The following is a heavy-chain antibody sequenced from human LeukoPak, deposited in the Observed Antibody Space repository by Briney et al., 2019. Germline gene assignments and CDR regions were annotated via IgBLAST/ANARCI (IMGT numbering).Heavy chain of an antibody. CDR3: AKQGFGC. CDR1: GFTFSSYA. J-gene: IGHJ4*02. Sequence: GGSLRLSCAASGFTFSSYAMSWVRQAPGKGLEWVSVIYSGGSTYYADSVKGRFTISRDNSKNTMYLQMNSLRAEDTAVYYCAKQGFGCWGQGTLVTVSS. V-gene: IGHV3-23*03. CDR2: IYSGGST.